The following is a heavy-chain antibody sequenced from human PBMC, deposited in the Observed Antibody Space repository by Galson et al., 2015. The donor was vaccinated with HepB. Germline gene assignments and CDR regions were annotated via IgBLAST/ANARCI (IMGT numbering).Heavy chain of an antibody. CDR1: GDSVSSNSAA. V-gene: IGHV6-1*01. CDR2: TYYRSKWYN. CDR3: ARDQPIFGVVLLAFDI. Sequence: CAISGDSVSSNSAAWNWIRQSPSRGLEWLGRTYYRSKWYNDYAVSVKSRITINPDTSKNQFSLQLNSVTPEDTAVYYCARDQPIFGVVLLAFDIWGQGTMVTVSS. D-gene: IGHD3-3*01. J-gene: IGHJ3*02.